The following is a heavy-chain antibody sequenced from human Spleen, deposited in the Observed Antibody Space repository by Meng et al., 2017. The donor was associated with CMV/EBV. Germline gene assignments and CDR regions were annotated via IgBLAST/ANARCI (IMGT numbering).Heavy chain of an antibody. CDR3: ARVMLRWFGESYYFDH. V-gene: IGHV4-34*01. D-gene: IGHD3-10*01. Sequence: GSLRLSCAVYGGSFSGYYWSWIRQPPGQGLEWIGEINHSGSINYNPSLKSRVTISLDTSNNQFSLELSSVTAADTAVYHCARVMLRWFGESYYFDHWGQGMLVTVSS. CDR1: GGSFSGYY. CDR2: INHSGSI. J-gene: IGHJ4*02.